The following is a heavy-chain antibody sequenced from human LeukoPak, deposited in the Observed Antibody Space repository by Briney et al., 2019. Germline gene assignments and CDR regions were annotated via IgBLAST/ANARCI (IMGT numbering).Heavy chain of an antibody. V-gene: IGHV1-2*02. CDR2: INPNTGGT. Sequence: ASVTVSCKASGYTFTDYYIHWVRQAPGQGLEWMGWINPNTGGTDYAQKFQGRVTMTRDTSISTAYMELSRLTSDDTAVYYCASDHDYGDHSWVYYFDHWGQGTLVTVSS. CDR3: ASDHDYGDHSWVYYFDH. J-gene: IGHJ4*02. D-gene: IGHD4-17*01. CDR1: GYTFTDYY.